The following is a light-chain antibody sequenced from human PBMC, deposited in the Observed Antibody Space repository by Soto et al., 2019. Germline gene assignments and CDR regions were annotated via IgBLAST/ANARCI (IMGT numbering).Light chain of an antibody. CDR2: AAS. CDR3: QQYGSSRWT. V-gene: IGKV3-20*01. Sequence: EVVLTQSPGTLSLSPGERTTLSCRASQSVSSSYLAWYQQKPGQAPRLLIYAASSRATGIPDRFSGSGSGTDVALTSSRREPEEFAVYYCQQYGSSRWTFGQGTKVEIK. CDR1: QSVSSSY. J-gene: IGKJ1*01.